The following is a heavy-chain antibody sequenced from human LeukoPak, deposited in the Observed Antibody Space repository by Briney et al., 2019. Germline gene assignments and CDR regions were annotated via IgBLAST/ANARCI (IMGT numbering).Heavy chain of an antibody. CDR1: GGSISSSNW. V-gene: IGHV4-4*02. J-gene: IGHJ6*02. CDR2: IYHSGST. D-gene: IGHD5-18*01. Sequence: SGTLSLTCAVSGGSISSSNWWSWVRQPPGKGLEWIGEIYHSGSTNYNPSLKSRVTISVDKPKNQFSLKLSSVTAADTAVYYCAGSIQLWFNGMDVWGQGTTVTVSS. CDR3: AGSIQLWFNGMDV.